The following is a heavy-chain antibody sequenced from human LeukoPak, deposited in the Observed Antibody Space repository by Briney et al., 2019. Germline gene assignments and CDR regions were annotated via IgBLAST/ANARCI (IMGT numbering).Heavy chain of an antibody. D-gene: IGHD6-13*01. CDR3: ARLPLGSSWYPNYYYYYMDV. V-gene: IGHV4-39*01. J-gene: IGHJ6*03. Sequence: SETLSLTCTVSGGSISSSSYYWGWIRQPPGTGLEWIGSIYYSGSTYYNPSLKSRVTISVDTSKNQFSLKLSSVTAADTAVYYCARLPLGSSWYPNYYYYYMDVWGKGTTVTISS. CDR2: IYYSGST. CDR1: GGSISSSSYY.